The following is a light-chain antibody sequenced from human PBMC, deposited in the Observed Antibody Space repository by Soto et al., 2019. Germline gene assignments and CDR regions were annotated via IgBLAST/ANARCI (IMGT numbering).Light chain of an antibody. J-gene: IGLJ3*02. CDR3: CAYAGSATFVV. CDR1: SSDIGSYNL. V-gene: IGLV2-23*03. Sequence: QSVRTQPASVSGSPGQSITISCTGTSSDIGSYNLVSWYQHLPGKAPKLIIYEGTKRSSGVSNRFSGSKSGNTASLTISGLQAEDAADYYCCAYAGSATFVVFGGGTKVTVL. CDR2: EGT.